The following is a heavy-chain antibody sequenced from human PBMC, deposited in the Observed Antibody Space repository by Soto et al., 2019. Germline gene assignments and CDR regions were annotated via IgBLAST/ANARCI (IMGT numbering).Heavy chain of an antibody. D-gene: IGHD1-7*01. CDR2: IYYSGST. Sequence: PSETLSLPCTVSGGSISSGGYYRSWIRQHPGKGLEWIGYIYYSGSTYYNPSLKSRVTISVDTSKNQFSLKLSSVTAADTAVYYCARAKYNWNYGGILNFDYWGQGTLVTVSS. CDR1: GGSISSGGYY. CDR3: ARAKYNWNYGGILNFDY. V-gene: IGHV4-31*03. J-gene: IGHJ4*02.